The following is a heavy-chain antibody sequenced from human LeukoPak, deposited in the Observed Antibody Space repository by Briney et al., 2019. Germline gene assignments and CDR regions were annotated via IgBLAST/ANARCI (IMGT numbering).Heavy chain of an antibody. D-gene: IGHD3-3*01. V-gene: IGHV3-30-3*01. Sequence: LSLTCAVYGGSFSGYYWRWIRQPPGKGLEWVAVISYDGSNKYYADSVKGRFTISRDNSKNTLYLQMNSLRAEDTAVYYCARGGWTYYDFWSGYYTWPTIPPIDYWGQGTLVTVSS. CDR2: ISYDGSNK. J-gene: IGHJ4*02. CDR1: GGSFSGYY. CDR3: ARGGWTYYDFWSGYYTWPTIPPIDY.